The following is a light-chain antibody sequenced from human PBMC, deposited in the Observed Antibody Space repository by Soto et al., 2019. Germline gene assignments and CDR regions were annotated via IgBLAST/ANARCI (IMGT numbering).Light chain of an antibody. Sequence: QSALTQPPSASGTPGQRVTISCSGSNSNIGGNTVNWYQQLPGAAPKLLIYSNDQRPSGVPDRFSGSKFGTTASLAISGLQSEDEADYHCATWDDSLNAAVFGAGTKGTVL. CDR2: SND. J-gene: IGLJ1*01. V-gene: IGLV1-44*01. CDR1: NSNIGGNT. CDR3: ATWDDSLNAAV.